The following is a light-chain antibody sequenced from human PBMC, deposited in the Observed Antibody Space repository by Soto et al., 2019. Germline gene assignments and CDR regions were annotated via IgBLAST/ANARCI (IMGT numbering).Light chain of an antibody. CDR3: QQRYNT. V-gene: IGKV3-11*01. J-gene: IGKJ2*01. Sequence: EIVLTQSPATLSLSPGERATLSYRASQSVSSYLAWYQQKPGQAPRLLIYDASNRATGIPARFSGSGSGTDFTLTISSLEPEDFAVYYCQQRYNTFGQGTKLEIK. CDR2: DAS. CDR1: QSVSSY.